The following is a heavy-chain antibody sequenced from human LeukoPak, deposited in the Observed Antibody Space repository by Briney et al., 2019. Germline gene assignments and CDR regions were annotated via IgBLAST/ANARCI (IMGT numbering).Heavy chain of an antibody. CDR3: ARGYCSSTSCYAGPIDY. D-gene: IGHD2-2*01. V-gene: IGHV4-59*01. Sequence: SETLSLTCTVSGGSISSYYWSWIRQPPGKGLEWIGYIYYSGSTNYNPSLKRRVTISVDTSKNQFSLKLSSVTAADTAVYYCARGYCSSTSCYAGPIDYWGQGTLVTVSS. J-gene: IGHJ4*02. CDR2: IYYSGST. CDR1: GGSISSYY.